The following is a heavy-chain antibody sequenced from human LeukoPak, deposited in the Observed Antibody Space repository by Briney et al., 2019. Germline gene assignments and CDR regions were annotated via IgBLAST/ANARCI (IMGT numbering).Heavy chain of an antibody. CDR3: AREGSDYYYGMDV. CDR2: VSYDGSNK. V-gene: IGHV3-30-3*01. D-gene: IGHD3-10*01. Sequence: PGGSLRLSCAASGFTFSNYAMHWVRQAPGKGLEWVAVVSYDGSNKYYADSVKGRFTISRDNSKNTLYLQMNSLRAEDTAVYYCAREGSDYYYGMDVWGQGTTVTVSS. J-gene: IGHJ6*02. CDR1: GFTFSNYA.